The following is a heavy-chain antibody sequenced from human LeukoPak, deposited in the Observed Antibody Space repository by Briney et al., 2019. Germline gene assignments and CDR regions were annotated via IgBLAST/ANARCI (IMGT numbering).Heavy chain of an antibody. CDR1: GGSISSSSYY. V-gene: IGHV4-39*07. J-gene: IGHJ4*02. Sequence: PSETLSLTCTVSGGSISSSSYYWSWIRQPPGKGLEWIGEINHSGSTNYNPSLKSRVTISVDTSKNQFSLKLSSVTAADTAVYYCARGHYTSYSGHDYQKYYFDYWGQGTLVTVSS. CDR2: INHSGST. CDR3: ARGHYTSYSGHDYQKYYFDY. D-gene: IGHD5-12*01.